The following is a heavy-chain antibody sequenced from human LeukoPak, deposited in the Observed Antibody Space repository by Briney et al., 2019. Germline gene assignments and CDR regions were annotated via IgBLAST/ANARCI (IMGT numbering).Heavy chain of an antibody. V-gene: IGHV1-18*01. J-gene: IGHJ4*02. CDR1: GYTFTSYG. D-gene: IGHD3-9*01. CDR2: ISAYNGNT. Sequence: GASVKVSCKASGYTFTSYGISWVRQAPGQGLEWMGWISAYNGNTNYAQKLQGRVTMTTDTSTSTAYMELRSLTSDDTAVYYCARDLMYYDILTGYYDLDYWGQGTLVTVSS. CDR3: ARDLMYYDILTGYYDLDY.